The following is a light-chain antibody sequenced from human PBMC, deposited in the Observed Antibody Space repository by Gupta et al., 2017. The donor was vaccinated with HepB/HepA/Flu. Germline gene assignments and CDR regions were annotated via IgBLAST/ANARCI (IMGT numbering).Light chain of an antibody. CDR2: DTS. J-gene: IGKJ1*01. CDR1: QSISNY. Sequence: EIVLTQSPATLSLSPGDRATLSCRASQSISNYLAWYQQRPGQAPRLLIYDTSNSANGIPDTFSGSGDLRDFTLTSSSREHEDFAGYYGQQRSDWPTFGQGTKVEVK. CDR3: QQRSDWPT. V-gene: IGKV3-11*02.